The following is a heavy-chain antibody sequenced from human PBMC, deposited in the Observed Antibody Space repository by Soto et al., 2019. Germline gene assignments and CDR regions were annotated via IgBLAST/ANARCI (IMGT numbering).Heavy chain of an antibody. CDR3: GKNSGA. V-gene: IGHV3-23*01. CDR1: GFTISSSA. Sequence: EVQVLESGGGLVQPGGSLRLSCAASGFTISSSAMTWVRQAPGKGLEWISSISGDGKATYYADSVKGRFTISRDSSKTTPDLQMDGLKGEDKATFFRGKNSGAWGRGTLVTVAS. D-gene: IGHD2-21*01. J-gene: IGHJ5*02. CDR2: ISGDGKAT.